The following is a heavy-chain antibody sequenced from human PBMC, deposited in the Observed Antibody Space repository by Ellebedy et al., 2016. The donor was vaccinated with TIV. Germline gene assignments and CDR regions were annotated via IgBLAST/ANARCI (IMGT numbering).Heavy chain of an antibody. D-gene: IGHD3-3*01. V-gene: IGHV3-23*01. CDR1: GFTFSSYA. CDR3: ARVELFGVVTPRYYYYGMDV. CDR2: ISGSGGST. J-gene: IGHJ6*02. Sequence: GGSLRLXCAASGFTFSSYAMSWVRQAPGKGLEWVSAISGSGGSTYYADSVKGRFTISRDNSKNTLYLQMNSLRAEDTAVYYCARVELFGVVTPRYYYYGMDVWGQGTTVTVSS.